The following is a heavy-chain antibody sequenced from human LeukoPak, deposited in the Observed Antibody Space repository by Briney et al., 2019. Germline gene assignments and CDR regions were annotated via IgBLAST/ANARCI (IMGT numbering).Heavy chain of an antibody. CDR3: ARRTYPNDAFDI. Sequence: GGSLRLSCAASGFTFNIYSMSWVRQAPGKRLEWVSAISGSGTDIYYPDSLKGRFTISRDNAMNALYLQVTSLRAEDTAVYYCARRTYPNDAFDIWGQGTMVSVSS. CDR1: GFTFNIYS. J-gene: IGHJ3*02. V-gene: IGHV3-21*01. D-gene: IGHD1-7*01. CDR2: ISGSGTDI.